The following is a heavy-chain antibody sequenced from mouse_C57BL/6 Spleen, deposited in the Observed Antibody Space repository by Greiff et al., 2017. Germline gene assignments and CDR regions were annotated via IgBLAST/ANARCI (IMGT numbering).Heavy chain of an antibody. V-gene: IGHV5-9-1*02. CDR3: TREGDYYGSPYWYFDV. CDR2: ISSGGDYI. D-gene: IGHD1-1*01. Sequence: EVMLVESGEGLVKPGGSLKLSCAASGFTFSSYAMSWVRQTPEKRLEWVAYISSGGDYIYYADTVKGRFTISRDNARNTLYLQMSSLKSEDTAMYYCTREGDYYGSPYWYFDVWGTGTTVTVSS. CDR1: GFTFSSYA. J-gene: IGHJ1*03.